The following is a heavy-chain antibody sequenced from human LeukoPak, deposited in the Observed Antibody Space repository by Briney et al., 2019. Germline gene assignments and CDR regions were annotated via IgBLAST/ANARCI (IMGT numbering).Heavy chain of an antibody. J-gene: IGHJ6*02. Sequence: GGSLRLSCAASGFSFSTYGMHWVRQAPGKGLEWVAVIWYDGSNKYYADSVKGRFAISRDNSKNTLYLQMNSLRAEDTAVYYCARVGGYENHYYYFGLDVWGQGTTVTVSS. D-gene: IGHD5-12*01. CDR1: GFSFSTYG. CDR2: IWYDGSNK. V-gene: IGHV3-33*01. CDR3: ARVGGYENHYYYFGLDV.